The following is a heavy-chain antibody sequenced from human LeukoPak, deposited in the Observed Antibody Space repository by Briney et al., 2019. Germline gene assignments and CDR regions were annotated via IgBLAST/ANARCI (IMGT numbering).Heavy chain of an antibody. D-gene: IGHD3-3*01. V-gene: IGHV3-21*01. CDR2: ISSSSSYI. CDR3: ARDSFTIFGVVIPTDWFDP. CDR1: GFTFSSYS. J-gene: IGHJ5*02. Sequence: GGSLRLSCAASGFTFSSYSMNWVRQAPGKGLEWVSSISSSSSYICYADSVKGRFTISRDNAKNSLYLQMNSLRAEDTAVYYCARDSFTIFGVVIPTDWFDPWGQGTLVTVSS.